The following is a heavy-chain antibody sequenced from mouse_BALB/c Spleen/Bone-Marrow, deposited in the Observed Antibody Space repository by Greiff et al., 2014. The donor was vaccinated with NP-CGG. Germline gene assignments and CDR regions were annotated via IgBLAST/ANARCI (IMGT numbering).Heavy chain of an antibody. V-gene: IGHV3-5*02. CDR3: ARYGNYFDY. J-gene: IGHJ2*01. CDR2: IYYSGTI. D-gene: IGHD2-1*01. CDR1: GISITTGNYR. Sequence: EVKLVESGPGLVKPSQTVSLTCTVTGISITTGNYRWSWIRQFPGNKLEWIGYIYYSGTITYNPSLTSRTTITRDTSRNQFFLEMNSLTAEDTATYYCARYGNYFDYWGQGTTLTVSS.